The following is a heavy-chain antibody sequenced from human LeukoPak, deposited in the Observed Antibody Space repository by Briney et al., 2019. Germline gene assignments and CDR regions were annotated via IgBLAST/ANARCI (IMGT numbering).Heavy chain of an antibody. Sequence: SETLSLTCSVSGGSISSYYWSWIRQPPGKGLEWIGYIYYSGSTNYNPSLKSRVTISVDTSKNQFSLKLSSVTAADTAVYCCARLGPTTVTTFLDYWGQGNLVTVSS. CDR2: IYYSGST. CDR1: GGSISSYY. V-gene: IGHV4-59*08. CDR3: ARLGPTTVTTFLDY. D-gene: IGHD4-11*01. J-gene: IGHJ4*02.